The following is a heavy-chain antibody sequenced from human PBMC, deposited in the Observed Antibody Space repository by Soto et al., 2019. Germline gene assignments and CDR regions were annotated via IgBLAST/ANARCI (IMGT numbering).Heavy chain of an antibody. CDR3: ANLHEFGIDAFFDY. Sequence: EVQLLESGGGLVQPGGSLRLSCAASGFTFSSYAMSWVRQAPGKGLEWVSAISGSGGSTYYADSVKARFTISRDNSKNTLYLQMNSLRAEDTAVYYCANLHEFGIDAFFDYWGQGTLVTVSS. J-gene: IGHJ4*02. CDR1: GFTFSSYA. D-gene: IGHD3-10*01. CDR2: ISGSGGST. V-gene: IGHV3-23*01.